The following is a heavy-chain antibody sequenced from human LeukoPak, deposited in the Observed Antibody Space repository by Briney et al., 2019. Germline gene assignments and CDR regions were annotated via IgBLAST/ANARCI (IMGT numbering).Heavy chain of an antibody. V-gene: IGHV3-21*01. CDR1: GFTFSSYS. D-gene: IGHD6-19*01. CDR3: ARGGRGGSGWYFDY. Sequence: GGSLRLSCAASGFTFSSYSMNWVRQAPGKGLEWVSSISSSSSYIYHADSVKGRFTISRDNAKNSLYLQMNSLRAEDTAVYYCARGGRGGSGWYFDYWGQGTLVTVSS. J-gene: IGHJ4*02. CDR2: ISSSSSYI.